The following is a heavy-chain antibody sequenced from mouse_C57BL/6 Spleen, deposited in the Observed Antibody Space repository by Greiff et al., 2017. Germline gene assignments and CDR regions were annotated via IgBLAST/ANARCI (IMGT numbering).Heavy chain of an antibody. CDR3: SRGDYDDGTYARDY. CDR2: INYGGGST. D-gene: IGHD2-4*01. CDR1: GFTFSDYY. J-gene: IGHJ4*01. Sequence: DVMLVESEGGLVQPGSSMKLSCTASGFTFSDYYMAWVRQVPEKGLEWVANINYGGGSTYYLDSLKSHFISSRDNAKNILYLQMSSLKSEDTATYYCSRGDYDDGTYARDYWGQGTSVTVSS. V-gene: IGHV5-16*01.